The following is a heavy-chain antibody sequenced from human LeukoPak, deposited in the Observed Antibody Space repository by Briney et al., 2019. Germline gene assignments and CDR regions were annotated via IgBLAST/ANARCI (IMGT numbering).Heavy chain of an antibody. CDR2: IKQDGSKK. V-gene: IGHV3-7*04. Sequence: GGSLRLSCAASGFTFSTYWMTWVRQAPGKGLEWVANIKQDGSKKSYVDSVKGRFTISRDNAKNSLYLQMNSLRAEDTAIYYCTRVGYIDEGIDYWGQGTLVTVSS. D-gene: IGHD5-24*01. J-gene: IGHJ4*02. CDR1: GFTFSTYW. CDR3: TRVGYIDEGIDY.